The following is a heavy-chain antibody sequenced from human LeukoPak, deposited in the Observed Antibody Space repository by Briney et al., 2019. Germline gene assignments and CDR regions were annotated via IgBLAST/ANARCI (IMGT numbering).Heavy chain of an antibody. CDR3: ARGSTGPFDY. J-gene: IGHJ4*02. V-gene: IGHV4-59*01. CDR2: IYYSGST. D-gene: IGHD2-2*01. CDR1: GGSMSGYF. Sequence: SETLSLTCTVSGGSMSGYFWSWIRQPPGKGLEWIGYIYYSGSTNYNPSLKSRVTISVDTSKNQFSLKLSSVTAADTAVYYCARGSTGPFDYWGQGTLVTVSS.